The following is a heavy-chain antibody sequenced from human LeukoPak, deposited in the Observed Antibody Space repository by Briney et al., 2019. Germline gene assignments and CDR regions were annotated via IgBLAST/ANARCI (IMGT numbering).Heavy chain of an antibody. V-gene: IGHV3-66*01. D-gene: IGHD6-19*01. CDR2: IYSGGST. CDR1: GFTVSSNY. CDR3: ARVRYSSGWYSGGDY. J-gene: IGHJ4*02. Sequence: GGSLRLSCAAPGFTVSSNYMSWVRQAPGKGLEWVSFIYSGGSTYYADSVKGRFTISRDNAKNSLYLQMNSLRAEDTAVYYCARVRYSSGWYSGGDYWGQGTLVTVSS.